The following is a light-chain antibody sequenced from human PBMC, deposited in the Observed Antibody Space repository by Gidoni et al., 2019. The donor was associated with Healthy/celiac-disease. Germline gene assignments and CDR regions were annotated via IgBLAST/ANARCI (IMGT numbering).Light chain of an antibody. J-gene: IGLJ2*01. CDR3: GTWDSSLSAGV. Sequence: QSVLTQPPSVSAAPGQKVTSSCSGSSSNIGNNYVSWYQQLPGTAPKLLIYDNNKRPSGIPDRFSGSKSGTSATLVITGLQTGDEADYYCGTWDSSLSAGVFGGGTKLTVL. CDR1: SSNIGNNY. V-gene: IGLV1-51*01. CDR2: DNN.